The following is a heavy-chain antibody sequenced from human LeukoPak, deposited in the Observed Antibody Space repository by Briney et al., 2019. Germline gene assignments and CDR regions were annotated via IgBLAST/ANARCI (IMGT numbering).Heavy chain of an antibody. D-gene: IGHD1-20*01. J-gene: IGHJ4*02. CDR2: IKQDGSEK. CDR3: AKDWGNWNHFDY. CDR1: GFTFSGYW. V-gene: IGHV3-7*03. Sequence: GGSLRLSCAASGFTFSGYWMSWVRQAPGKGLEWVANIKQDGSEKYYVDSVRGRCTISRDNARNSLYLQMNSLRAEDTAVYYCAKDWGNWNHFDYWGQGTLVTVSS.